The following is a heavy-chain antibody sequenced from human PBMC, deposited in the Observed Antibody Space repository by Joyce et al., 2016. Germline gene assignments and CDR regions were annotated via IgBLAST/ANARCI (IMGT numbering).Heavy chain of an antibody. D-gene: IGHD6-13*01. J-gene: IGHJ4*02. Sequence: VELVESGGGFFQPGESLRLSCSASGISIMRSYMAWVRQAPGKGLEWVAIIFGDGRNYFGDSVKGRCSISRDKSKNTFSLQMKSLTVGDTGFYYCARVANVASAGYDYWGPGTLVTVSS. CDR2: IFGDGRN. CDR3: ARVANVASAGYDY. V-gene: IGHV3-53*01. CDR1: GISIMRSY.